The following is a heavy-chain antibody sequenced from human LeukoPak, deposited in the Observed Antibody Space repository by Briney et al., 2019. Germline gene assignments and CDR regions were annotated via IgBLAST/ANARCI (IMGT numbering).Heavy chain of an antibody. CDR1: GDSISSTRYY. CDR3: ARQYDFWSGLNNWFDP. D-gene: IGHD3-3*01. V-gene: IGHV4-39*01. J-gene: IGHJ5*02. Sequence: SETLSLTCTVSGDSISSTRYYWGWIRQPPGKGLEWIANIYYSGSTYYNPSLKSRVTVSVDTSKNQFSLKLTSVTAADTAVYYCARQYDFWSGLNNWFDPWGQGTLVTVSS. CDR2: IYYSGST.